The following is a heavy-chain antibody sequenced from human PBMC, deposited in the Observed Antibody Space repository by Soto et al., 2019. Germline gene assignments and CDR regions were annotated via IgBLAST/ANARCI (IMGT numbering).Heavy chain of an antibody. J-gene: IGHJ4*02. CDR1: GGSFSGYY. CDR3: ARAYGYCSSTSCYPLDY. D-gene: IGHD2-2*01. V-gene: IGHV4-34*01. Sequence: QVQLQQWGAGLLKPSETLSLTCAVYGGSFSGYYWSWIRQPPGKGLEWIGEINHSGSTNYNPSLKSRVTISVDPSKNQFSLKLSSVTAADTAVYYCARAYGYCSSTSCYPLDYWGQGTLVTVSS. CDR2: INHSGST.